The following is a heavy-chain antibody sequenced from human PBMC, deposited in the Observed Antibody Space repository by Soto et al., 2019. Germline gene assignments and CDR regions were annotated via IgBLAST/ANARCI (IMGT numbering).Heavy chain of an antibody. CDR2: IIPSSGTP. J-gene: IGHJ4*02. D-gene: IGHD6-13*01. Sequence: QVQLVQSGAEVKTPGSSVTVSCTASGGSFNNYAVTGVRQAPGQGLEWTGGIIPSSGTPNYAERFQGRVTITADESTSTVSMELSSLRSEDTALYYCASSYGTSWYGDYWGQGTLVTVSS. CDR3: ASSYGTSWYGDY. CDR1: GGSFNNYA. V-gene: IGHV1-69*01.